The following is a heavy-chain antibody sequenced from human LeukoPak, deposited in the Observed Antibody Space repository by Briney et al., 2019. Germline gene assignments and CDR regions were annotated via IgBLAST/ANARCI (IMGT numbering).Heavy chain of an antibody. CDR2: ISGSGGST. CDR1: GFTFNTYA. J-gene: IGHJ4*02. Sequence: PGGSLRLSCAASGFTFNTYAMSWVRQAPGKGLEWVSAISGSGGSTYYADSVKGRFTISRDNSKNTLYLQMNSLRAEDTAVYYCAKDEGGAVAGTFDYWGQGTLVTVSS. D-gene: IGHD6-19*01. CDR3: AKDEGGAVAGTFDY. V-gene: IGHV3-23*01.